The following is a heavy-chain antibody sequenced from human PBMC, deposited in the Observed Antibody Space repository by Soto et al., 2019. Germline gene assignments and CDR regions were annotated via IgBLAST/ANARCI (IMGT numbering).Heavy chain of an antibody. V-gene: IGHV1-2*04. CDR2: INPNSGGT. Sequence: ASVKVSCKASGYTFTGYYMHWVRQAPGQGLEWMGWINPNSGGTNYAQKFQGWVTMTRDTSISTAYMELSRLRSDDTAVYYCARDMRGYFDTYYYYGMDVWGQGTTVTVSS. D-gene: IGHD3-9*01. CDR1: GYTFTGYY. J-gene: IGHJ6*02. CDR3: ARDMRGYFDTYYYYGMDV.